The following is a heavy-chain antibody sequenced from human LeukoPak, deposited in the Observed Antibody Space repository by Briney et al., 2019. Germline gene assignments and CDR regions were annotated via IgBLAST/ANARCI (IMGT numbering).Heavy chain of an antibody. V-gene: IGHV5-51*01. CDR3: ARLRQLRTLDY. CDR2: IYPGDSGT. D-gene: IGHD5-18*01. CDR1: GYIFTSYW. Sequence: GESLKISCQASGYIFTSYWIGWVRQMPGKGLEWVGIIYPGDSGTRYSPSFQGQVTISADKSTSTAYLQWSSLKSSDTAMYYCARLRQLRTLDYWGQGTLVTVSS. J-gene: IGHJ4*02.